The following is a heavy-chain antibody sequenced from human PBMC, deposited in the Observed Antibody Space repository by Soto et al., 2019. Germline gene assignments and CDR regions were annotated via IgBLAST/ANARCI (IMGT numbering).Heavy chain of an antibody. CDR2: ISYDGRNE. CDR1: GFTFSNYG. CDR3: AKANTMVRGAPDY. V-gene: IGHV3-30*18. J-gene: IGHJ4*02. D-gene: IGHD3-10*01. Sequence: QVQLVELGGGVVQPGRSLRLSCAASGFTFSNYGMHWVRQAPGKGLEWVAVISYDGRNEYYADPVKGRFTISRDNFQNTLYLQMNSLRVEDTAMYYCAKANTMVRGAPDYWGQGTLVTVSA.